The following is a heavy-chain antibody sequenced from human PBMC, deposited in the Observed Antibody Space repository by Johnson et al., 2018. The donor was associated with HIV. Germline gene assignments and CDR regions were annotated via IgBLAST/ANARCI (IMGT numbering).Heavy chain of an antibody. CDR1: GFTVSSNY. CDR2: ISGSGGST. J-gene: IGHJ3*02. CDR3: AKDVGGWELVLDAFDI. Sequence: VQLVESGGGLIQPGGSLRLSCAASGFTVSSNYMSWVRQAPGKGLEWVSAISGSGGSTYYADSVQGRFTISRDNSKNTLYLQMNSLRAEDTAVYYCAKDVGGWELVLDAFDIWGQGTMVTVSS. D-gene: IGHD1-26*01. V-gene: IGHV3-23*04.